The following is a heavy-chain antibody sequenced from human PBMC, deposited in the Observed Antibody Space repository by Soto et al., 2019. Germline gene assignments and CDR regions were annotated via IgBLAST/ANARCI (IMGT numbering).Heavy chain of an antibody. J-gene: IGHJ5*02. V-gene: IGHV1-18*01. CDR1: GYTFTSYG. D-gene: IGHD3-9*01. CDR3: ASDYDIPEGTNTWFEP. Sequence: QVQLVQSGAEVKKPGASVKVSCKAAGYTFTSYGISWVRQAPGQGLEWMAWSSAYNGNTNYAQKLQGRVTMTTDTSTSTAYMQLRILRSDDTAVYYCASDYDIPEGTNTWFEPWGQGTLVTVSS. CDR2: SSAYNGNT.